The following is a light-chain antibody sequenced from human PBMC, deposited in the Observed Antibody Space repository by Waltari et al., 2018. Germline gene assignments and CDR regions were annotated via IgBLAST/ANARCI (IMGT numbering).Light chain of an antibody. V-gene: IGKV4-1*01. CDR1: QSVLYSSNDKNY. Sequence: DIVMPHSPDSLAVSLVERATIHCKSRQSVLYSSNDKNYLAWYQQKPRQPARQLIYWASTRESGVPDRFSGSGSGTDFTLTISSLQAEDVAVYYCQQYYSGPRTFGQGTKVEIK. J-gene: IGKJ1*01. CDR2: WAS. CDR3: QQYYSGPRT.